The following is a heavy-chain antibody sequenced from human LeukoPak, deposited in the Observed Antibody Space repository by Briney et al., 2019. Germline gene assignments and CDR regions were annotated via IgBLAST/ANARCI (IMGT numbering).Heavy chain of an antibody. J-gene: IGHJ4*02. CDR2: IYTSVST. Sequence: PSETLSLTCTVSGGSFSSGSYYWGWGRQPAGKGLEWVGRIYTSVSTNYTPSLKSRVTISVDTSKNQFSLKLSSVTAADTAVYYCARVGYYGVVRIFDYWGQGTLVTVSS. CDR1: GGSFSSGSYY. V-gene: IGHV4-61*02. CDR3: ARVGYYGVVRIFDY. D-gene: IGHD3-10*01.